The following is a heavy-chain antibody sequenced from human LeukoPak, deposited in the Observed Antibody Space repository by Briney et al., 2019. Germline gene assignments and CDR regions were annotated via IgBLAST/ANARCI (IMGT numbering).Heavy chain of an antibody. V-gene: IGHV4-59*01. CDR2: IYYSGST. CDR3: ARQGYCSGGSCYRLDYYYYGMDV. D-gene: IGHD2-15*01. Sequence: SETLSLTCTVSGGSISSYYWSRIRQPPGKGLEWIGYIYYSGSTNYNPSLKSRVTISVDTSKNQFSLKLSSVTAADTAVYYCARQGYCSGGSCYRLDYYYYGMDVWGQGTTVTVSS. CDR1: GGSISSYY. J-gene: IGHJ6*02.